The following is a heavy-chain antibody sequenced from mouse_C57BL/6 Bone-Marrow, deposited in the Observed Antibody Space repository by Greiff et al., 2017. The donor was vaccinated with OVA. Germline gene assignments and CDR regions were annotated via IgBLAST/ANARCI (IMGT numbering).Heavy chain of an antibody. CDR3: TREKATYFDY. J-gene: IGHJ2*01. V-gene: IGHV5-9-1*02. CDR1: GFTFSSYA. Sequence: EVKLMESGEGLVKPGGSLKLSCAASGFTFSSYAMSWVRQTPEKRLEWVAYISSGGDYIYYVDTVKGRFTISRDNARNTLYLQMSSLKSEDTAMYYCTREKATYFDYWGQGTTLTVSS. CDR2: ISSGGDYI.